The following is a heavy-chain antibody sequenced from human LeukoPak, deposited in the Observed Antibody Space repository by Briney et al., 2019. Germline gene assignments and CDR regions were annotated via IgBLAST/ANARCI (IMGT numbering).Heavy chain of an antibody. Sequence: PSETLSLTCTVTGYPISSGYYWAWIRQPPGKGLEWIGSIYHSGSTYYNPSLKSRVTISVDTSKNQFSLKLSSVTAAETAVYYCAREAFSSGYYDDYWGQGTLVTVSS. J-gene: IGHJ4*02. CDR1: GYPISSGYY. D-gene: IGHD3-22*01. V-gene: IGHV4-38-2*02. CDR2: IYHSGST. CDR3: AREAFSSGYYDDY.